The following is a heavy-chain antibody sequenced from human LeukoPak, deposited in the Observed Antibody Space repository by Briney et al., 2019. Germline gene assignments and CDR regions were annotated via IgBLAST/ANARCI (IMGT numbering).Heavy chain of an antibody. CDR1: GGSFSGYY. V-gene: IGHV4-59*01. Sequence: PSETLSLTCGVYGGSFSGYYWSWIRQPPGKGLEWIGYIYYSGSTNYNPSLKSRVTISVDTSKNQFSLKLSSVTAADTAVYYCARSSSHDAFDIWGQGTMVTVSS. J-gene: IGHJ3*02. D-gene: IGHD2-2*01. CDR2: IYYSGST. CDR3: ARSSSHDAFDI.